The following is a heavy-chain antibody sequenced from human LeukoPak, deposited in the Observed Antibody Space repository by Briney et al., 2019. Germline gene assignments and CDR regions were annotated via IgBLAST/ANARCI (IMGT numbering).Heavy chain of an antibody. J-gene: IGHJ4*02. CDR3: ARTYYYGSGSYYYWGSFDY. D-gene: IGHD3-10*01. CDR1: GGSFSGYY. Sequence: ASETLSLTCAVYGGSFSGYYWSWIRQPPGKGLEWIGEINHSGSTNYNPSLKSRVTISVDTSKNQFSLKLSSVTAADTAVYYCARTYYYGSGSYYYWGSFDYWGQETLVTVSS. V-gene: IGHV4-34*01. CDR2: INHSGST.